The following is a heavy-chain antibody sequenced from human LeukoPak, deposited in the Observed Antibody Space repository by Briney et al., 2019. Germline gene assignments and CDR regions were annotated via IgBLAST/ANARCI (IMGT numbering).Heavy chain of an antibody. CDR1: GFTFSSYP. CDR2: ISGSGGST. V-gene: IGHV3-23*01. J-gene: IGHJ5*02. Sequence: PGGSLRLSCASSGFTFSSYPMSWVRQAPGKGLEWVSAISGSGGSTYYADSVKGRFTISRDNAKNTLYLQMNSLSAEDTAVYYCATSLGPNWFDPWGQGTLVTVSS. CDR3: ATSLGPNWFDP.